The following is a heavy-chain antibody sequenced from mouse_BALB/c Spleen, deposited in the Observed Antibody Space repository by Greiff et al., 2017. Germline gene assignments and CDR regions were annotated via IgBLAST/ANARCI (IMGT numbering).Heavy chain of an antibody. V-gene: IGHV14-3*02. J-gene: IGHJ3*01. Sequence: EVKLLESGAELVKPGASVKLSCTASGFNIKDTYMHWVKQRPEQGLEWIGRIDPANGNTKYDPKFQGKATITADTSSNTAYLQLSSLTSEDTAVYYCASSMGDDYEGYWGQGTLVTVSA. D-gene: IGHD2-4*01. CDR2: IDPANGNT. CDR1: GFNIKDTY. CDR3: ASSMGDDYEGY.